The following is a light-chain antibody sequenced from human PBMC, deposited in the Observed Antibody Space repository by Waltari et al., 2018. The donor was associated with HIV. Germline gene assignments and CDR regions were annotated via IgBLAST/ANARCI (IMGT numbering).Light chain of an antibody. V-gene: IGKV3-20*01. CDR1: QSISSSY. J-gene: IGKJ3*01. CDR3: HQYGGSPRT. CDR2: GAS. Sequence: EIALTQSPGTLSLSPGERATLSCRASQSISSSYLAWFQQKPGQAPRLLIYGASSRATGIPERFSGSGSGRDFTLTISRLEPEDFAVYYCHQYGGSPRTFGPGTKVDVK.